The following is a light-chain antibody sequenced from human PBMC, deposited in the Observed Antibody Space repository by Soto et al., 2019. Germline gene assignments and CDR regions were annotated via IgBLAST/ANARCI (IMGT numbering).Light chain of an antibody. V-gene: IGKV3-15*01. Sequence: EVVLTQSPATMSVAPGDTATLSCRASERISSDLAWYQHKPGQAPRLLIYAASTRATGVPDRFSGSGSGADFALTISSLQSDDAAVYFCQQHIQWPPYTFGQGTKLEIK. CDR2: AAS. CDR3: QQHIQWPPYT. J-gene: IGKJ2*01. CDR1: ERISSD.